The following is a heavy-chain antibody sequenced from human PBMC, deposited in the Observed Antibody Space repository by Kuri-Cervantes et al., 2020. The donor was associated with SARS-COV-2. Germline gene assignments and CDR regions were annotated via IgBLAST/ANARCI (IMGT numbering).Heavy chain of an antibody. V-gene: IGHV2-70*04. CDR2: IDWSDDK. CDR3: ARTPADSSSFYYYGMDV. J-gene: IGHJ6*02. Sequence: SGPTLVKPRETLTLTCTVSEFPLSNARMGVSWIRQPPGKALEWLARIDWSDDKFYSTSLKTRLTIFKDTSKNQVVLTMTNMDPVDTATYYCARTPADSSSFYYYGMDVWGQGTTVTVSS. CDR1: EFPLSNARMG. D-gene: IGHD6-13*01.